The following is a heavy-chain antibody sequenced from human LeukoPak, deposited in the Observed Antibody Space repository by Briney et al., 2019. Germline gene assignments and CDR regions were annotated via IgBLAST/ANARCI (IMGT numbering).Heavy chain of an antibody. CDR1: GFTFSSYA. J-gene: IGHJ5*02. CDR2: ISGSGGST. CDR3: VKEREYCSSTSCYRYWFDP. D-gene: IGHD2-2*01. Sequence: PGGSLRLSCAASGFTFSSYAMSWVRQAPGKGLEWVSAISGSGGSTYYADSVKGRFTISRDNSKNTLYLQMNSLRAEDTAVYYCVKEREYCSSTSCYRYWFDPWGQGTLVTVSS. V-gene: IGHV3-23*01.